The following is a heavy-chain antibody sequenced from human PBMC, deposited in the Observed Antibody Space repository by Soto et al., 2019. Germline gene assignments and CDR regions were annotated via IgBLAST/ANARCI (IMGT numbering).Heavy chain of an antibody. V-gene: IGHV3-9*01. CDR1: GFTFDDYA. Sequence: GGSLRLSCAASGFTFDDYAMHWVRQAPGKGLEWVSGISWNSGSIGYADSVKGRFTISRDNAKNSLYLQMNSLRAEDTALYYCAKDRWTMVRGVITSGFDYWGQGTLVTVSS. J-gene: IGHJ4*02. D-gene: IGHD3-10*01. CDR3: AKDRWTMVRGVITSGFDY. CDR2: ISWNSGSI.